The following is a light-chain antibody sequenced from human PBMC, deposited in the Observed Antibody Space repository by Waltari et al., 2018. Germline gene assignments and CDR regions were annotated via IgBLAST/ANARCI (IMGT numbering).Light chain of an antibody. V-gene: IGKV1-5*03. Sequence: DIQMTQSPSTLSASVGDRVTITCRASQSVRTWLAWYQQKPVKAPKLLIYKASSLASGVPSRFSGSGSGTEFTLTISSLQPDDFAVYYCQQRRNWPLTFGGGTEVEIK. CDR3: QQRRNWPLT. CDR2: KAS. CDR1: QSVRTW. J-gene: IGKJ4*01.